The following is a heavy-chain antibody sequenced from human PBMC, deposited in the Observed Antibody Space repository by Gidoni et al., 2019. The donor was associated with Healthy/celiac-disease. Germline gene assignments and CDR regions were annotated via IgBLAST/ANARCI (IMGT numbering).Heavy chain of an antibody. CDR1: AGSFSGYS. CDR3: ARGRGRYCSSTSCSRVAFDI. Sequence: HVQLQQWGAGLLKPSETLSLTSAVYAGSFSGYSLSWIRQPPGKGLEWIGEINHSGSTNYNPSLKSRVTISVDTSKNQFSLKLSSVTAADTAVYYCARGRGRYCSSTSCSRVAFDIWGQGTMVTVSA. J-gene: IGHJ3*02. V-gene: IGHV4-34*01. CDR2: INHSGST. D-gene: IGHD2-2*01.